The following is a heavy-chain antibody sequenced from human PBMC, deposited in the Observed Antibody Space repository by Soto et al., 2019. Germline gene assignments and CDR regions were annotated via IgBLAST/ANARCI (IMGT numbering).Heavy chain of an antibody. Sequence: QVQLVESGGGVVQPGRSLRLSCAASGFTIKNYAMHWVRQAPGKGLEWVAVISSDGNNKEYGDSAKGRFTISRDNSKNTVDLQMNNLRAEETAVYYCAKDWGLDWLLQDRFDYRGQGTLVTVSS. CDR3: AKDWGLDWLLQDRFDY. V-gene: IGHV3-30*18. J-gene: IGHJ4*02. D-gene: IGHD3-9*01. CDR1: GFTIKNYA. CDR2: ISSDGNNK.